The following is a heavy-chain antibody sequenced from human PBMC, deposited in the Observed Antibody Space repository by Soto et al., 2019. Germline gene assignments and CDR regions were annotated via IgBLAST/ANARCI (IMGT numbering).Heavy chain of an antibody. J-gene: IGHJ4*02. Sequence: QVQLQESGPGLVNPSQTLSLTCTVSGGSISSGGSYWSWIRQHPGKGLEWIGYISYSGSTYYNPSLESRVTMSVDTSKNQFSLKLSSVTAADTAVYYCARDALSRDSIWGQGTLVTVSS. V-gene: IGHV4-31*03. CDR1: GGSISSGGSY. D-gene: IGHD3-22*01. CDR2: ISYSGST. CDR3: ARDALSRDSI.